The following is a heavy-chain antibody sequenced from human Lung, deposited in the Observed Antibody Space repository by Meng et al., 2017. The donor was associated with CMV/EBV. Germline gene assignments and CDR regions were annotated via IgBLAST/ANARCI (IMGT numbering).Heavy chain of an antibody. V-gene: IGHV3-33*06. CDR3: AKGDYYGSGRSIDY. D-gene: IGHD3-10*01. J-gene: IGHJ4*02. CDR1: GFTFSSYG. CDR2: IWYDGSDK. Sequence: GESXKISCAASGFTFSSYGMHWVRQAPGKGLEWVAVIWYDGSDKYYADSVKGRFTISRDNSKNTLYLQMNSLRAEDTAVYYCAKGDYYGSGRSIDYWGGGXLVTVSS.